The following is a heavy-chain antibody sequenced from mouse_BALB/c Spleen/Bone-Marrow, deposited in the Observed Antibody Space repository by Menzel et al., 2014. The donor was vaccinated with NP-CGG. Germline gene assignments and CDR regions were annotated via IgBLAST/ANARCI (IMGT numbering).Heavy chain of an antibody. CDR3: ARWEYYAMDY. CDR1: GFNIKDTY. CDR2: IDPANGNT. V-gene: IGHV14-3*02. D-gene: IGHD4-1*01. Sequence: VQLQHSGAELVKPGASVKLSCTASGFNIKDTYMHWVKQRPEQGLEWIGRIDPANGNTKYDSKFQGKATITADTSSNTAYLQLSSLTSEDTAVYYCARWEYYAMDYWGQGTSVTVSS. J-gene: IGHJ4*01.